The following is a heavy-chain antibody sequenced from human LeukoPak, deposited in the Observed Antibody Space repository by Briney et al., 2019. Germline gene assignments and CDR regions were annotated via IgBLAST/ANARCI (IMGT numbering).Heavy chain of an antibody. CDR1: GFTFSSYS. J-gene: IGHJ4*02. Sequence: GGSLRLSCAASGFTFSSYSMNWVRQAPGKGLEWVSSISSSSSYIYYADSVKGRFTISRDNAKNTLYLQMNSLRAEDTAVYYCAREGYSYGPTFDYWGQGTLVTVSS. V-gene: IGHV3-21*01. D-gene: IGHD5-18*01. CDR3: AREGYSYGPTFDY. CDR2: ISSSSSYI.